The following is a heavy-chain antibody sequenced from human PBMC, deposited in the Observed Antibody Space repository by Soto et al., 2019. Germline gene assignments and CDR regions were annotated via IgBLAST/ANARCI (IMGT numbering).Heavy chain of an antibody. D-gene: IGHD2-2*01. Sequence: GASVKVSCKASGGTFSSYSISWVLEAPGQGLEWMGGIIPIFGTANYAQKFQGRVTITADESTSTAYMELSSLRSEDTAVYYCARGGVDIVVVPAARGYYYYGMDVWGQGTTVTVSS. J-gene: IGHJ6*02. V-gene: IGHV1-69*13. CDR2: IIPIFGTA. CDR1: GGTFSSYS. CDR3: ARGGVDIVVVPAARGYYYYGMDV.